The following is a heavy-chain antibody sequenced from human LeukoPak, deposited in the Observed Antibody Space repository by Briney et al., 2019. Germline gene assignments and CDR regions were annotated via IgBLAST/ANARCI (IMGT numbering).Heavy chain of an antibody. Sequence: PSETLSLTCTVSGGSISSSYWSWIRQPPGKGLEWIAYIYHGGSTYYNPSLKSRVTISVDRSKNQFSLKLSSVAAADTAVYYCARVVEYDNSGYSGYYFDYWGQGTLVTVSS. V-gene: IGHV4-59*12. J-gene: IGHJ4*02. CDR3: ARVVEYDNSGYSGYYFDY. CDR2: IYHGGST. CDR1: GGSISSSY. D-gene: IGHD3-22*01.